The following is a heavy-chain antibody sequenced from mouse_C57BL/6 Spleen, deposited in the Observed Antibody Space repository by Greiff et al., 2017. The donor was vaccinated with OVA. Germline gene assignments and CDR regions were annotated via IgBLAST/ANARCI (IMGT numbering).Heavy chain of an antibody. J-gene: IGHJ2*01. D-gene: IGHD1-1*01. Sequence: QVQLQQPGAELVKPGASVKLSCKASGYTFTSYWIPWVKQRPGQGLEWIGDIYPGSGSTNYTEKFKSKATLTVDTSSSTAYMQLSSLTSEDSAVYYCARGSGSRNYWGQGTTLTVSS. CDR2: IYPGSGST. CDR1: GYTFTSYW. V-gene: IGHV1-55*01. CDR3: ARGSGSRNY.